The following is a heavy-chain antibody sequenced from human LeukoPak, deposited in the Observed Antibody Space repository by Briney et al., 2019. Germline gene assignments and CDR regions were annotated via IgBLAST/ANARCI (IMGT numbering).Heavy chain of an antibody. CDR2: IRYDGSHK. J-gene: IGHJ4*01. D-gene: IGHD2-2*01. CDR3: AKVGPSDRGSTSYFEY. CDR1: GFTFNNYG. Sequence: GGTLRLSCAASGFTFNNYGMHWVRQAPDKGLEGVAFIRYDGSHKFYADSVKGRFTISRDNSKNTLYLQVNSLRTEDTAVYYCAKVGPSDRGSTSYFEYWGQGTLVTVSS. V-gene: IGHV3-30*02.